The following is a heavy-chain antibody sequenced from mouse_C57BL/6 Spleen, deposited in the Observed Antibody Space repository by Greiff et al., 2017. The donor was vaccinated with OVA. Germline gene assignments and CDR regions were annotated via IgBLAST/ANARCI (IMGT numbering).Heavy chain of an antibody. Sequence: VQLQQSGPGLVQPSQSLSITCTVSGFSFTSYGVHWVRQSPGKGLEWLGVIWSGGSTDYNAAFISRLSISKDNSKSQVFFKMNSLRADDSAIYYCARNRGGADAWFAYWGQGTLVTVSA. CDR3: ARNRGGADAWFAY. J-gene: IGHJ3*01. CDR1: GFSFTSYG. V-gene: IGHV2-2*01. CDR2: IWSGGST.